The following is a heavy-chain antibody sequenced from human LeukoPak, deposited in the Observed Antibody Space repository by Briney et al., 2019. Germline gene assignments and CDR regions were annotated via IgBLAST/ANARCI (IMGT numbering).Heavy chain of an antibody. J-gene: IGHJ3*02. Sequence: SSVKVSCKASGGTFSSYAISWVRQARGQRLEWIGWIVVGSGNTNYAQKFQERVTITRDMSTSTAYMELSSLRSEDTAVYYCAADSSGGGVAFDIWGQGTMVTVSS. D-gene: IGHD6-19*01. CDR1: GGTFSSYA. CDR2: IVVGSGNT. V-gene: IGHV1-58*02. CDR3: AADSSGGGVAFDI.